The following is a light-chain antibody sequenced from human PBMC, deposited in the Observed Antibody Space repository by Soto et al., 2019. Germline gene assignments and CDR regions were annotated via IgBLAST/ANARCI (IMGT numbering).Light chain of an antibody. CDR2: GAS. CDR3: QQYGSSPIT. V-gene: IGKV3-20*01. CDR1: QSVSSSY. Sequence: EIVLTQSPGTLSLSPGESATLSCRASQSVSSSYLAWYQQKPGQAPRLLIYGASSRATGIPDRFSGSGSGTDFTLTISRLEPEDFAVYYCQQYGSSPITLGQGTRLRL. J-gene: IGKJ5*01.